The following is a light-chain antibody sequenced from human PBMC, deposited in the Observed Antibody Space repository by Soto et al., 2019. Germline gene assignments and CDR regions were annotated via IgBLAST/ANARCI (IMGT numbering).Light chain of an antibody. CDR2: SNN. Sequence: QSVLTQAPSASGIPGQRVTISCSGSTSNIGRYGVDWHQHLPGTAPKLLIYSNNERPSGVPDRFSGSQSGTSASLAISGLQSEDEADYYCAAWDDSLIGPVFGGGTKLTVL. CDR1: TSNIGRYG. V-gene: IGLV1-44*01. J-gene: IGLJ2*01. CDR3: AAWDDSLIGPV.